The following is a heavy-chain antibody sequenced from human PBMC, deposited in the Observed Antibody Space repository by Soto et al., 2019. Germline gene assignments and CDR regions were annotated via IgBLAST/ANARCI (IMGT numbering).Heavy chain of an antibody. CDR1: GYTFTSYG. D-gene: IGHD1-7*01. V-gene: IGHV1-18*01. J-gene: IGHJ6*02. CDR3: ARGELGARPRHTYFYYGMDV. CDR2: ISAYNGNT. Sequence: ASVKVSCKASGYTFTSYGISWVRQAPGQGLEWMGWISAYNGNTNYAQKLQGRVTMTTDTSTSTAYMELRSLRSDDTAVYYCARGELGARPRHTYFYYGMDVWGQGTTVTVSS.